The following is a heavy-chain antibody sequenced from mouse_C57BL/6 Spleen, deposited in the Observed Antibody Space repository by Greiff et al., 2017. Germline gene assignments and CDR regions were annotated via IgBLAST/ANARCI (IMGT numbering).Heavy chain of an antibody. CDR3: AMGDGYWYFDV. Sequence: VQLQQPGAELVRPGTSVKLSCKASGYTFTSYWMHWVKQRPGQGLEWIGVIDPSDSYTNYNQKFKGKATLTVDTSSSTAYMQLSSLTSEDSAVYYCAMGDGYWYFDVWGTGTTVTVSS. CDR2: IDPSDSYT. V-gene: IGHV1-59*01. D-gene: IGHD2-3*01. CDR1: GYTFTSYW. J-gene: IGHJ1*03.